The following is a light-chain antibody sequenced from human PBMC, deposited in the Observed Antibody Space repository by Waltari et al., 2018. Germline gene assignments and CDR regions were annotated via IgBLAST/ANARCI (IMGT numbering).Light chain of an antibody. Sequence: SYELTQPPSVSVSPRQTATITCSGDALPKQYPYWYHQKPGQAPVLVIYKDNERPSGSPERFAASKSGTTATLTISGAQAEDEADYYCQSADSSGNFLVFGGGTKLTVL. CDR1: ALPKQY. V-gene: IGLV3-25*03. CDR3: QSADSSGNFLV. CDR2: KDN. J-gene: IGLJ2*01.